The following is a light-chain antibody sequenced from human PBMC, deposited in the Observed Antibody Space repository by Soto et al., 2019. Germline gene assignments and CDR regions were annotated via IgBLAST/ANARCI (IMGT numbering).Light chain of an antibody. CDR3: QQYNSYSHLT. J-gene: IGKJ4*01. V-gene: IGKV3-15*01. CDR1: QSVSSN. CDR2: GAS. Sequence: EIVMTQSPATLSVSPGERATLSCRASQSVSSNLAWYQQKPGQAPRLLIYGASTRATGIPARFSGSGSGTEFTLTISSLQSEDFATYYCQQYNSYSHLTFGGGTKVEIK.